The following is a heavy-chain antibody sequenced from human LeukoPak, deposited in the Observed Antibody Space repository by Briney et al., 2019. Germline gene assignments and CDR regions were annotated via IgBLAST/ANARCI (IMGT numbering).Heavy chain of an antibody. V-gene: IGHV3-66*03. CDR3: ARDRAVTQVWVEFDS. D-gene: IGHD3-16*01. Sequence: PGGSLRLSCAGSGFSVSNYYMNWVRQAPGKGLEWVSLIRDSGETFYADSVKGRFTISRDNSKNTMYLQMNRLRVEDTAEYFCARDRAVTQVWVEFDSWGQGTLVTVSS. CDR2: IRDSGET. J-gene: IGHJ5*01. CDR1: GFSVSNYY.